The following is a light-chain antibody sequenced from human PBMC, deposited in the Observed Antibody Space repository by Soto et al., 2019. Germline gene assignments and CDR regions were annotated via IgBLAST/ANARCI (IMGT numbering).Light chain of an antibody. J-gene: IGKJ4*01. CDR3: QQYHDWPLT. CDR1: QSIRTN. Sequence: EIVMTQSPASLSVSPGERATLSCRASQSIRTNLAWYQHKPGQAPRLLVFHASTRATGIPARFSGSGSGADFTLTISTLQSEDFAIYYCQQYHDWPLTFGGGTNVDIK. CDR2: HAS. V-gene: IGKV3-15*01.